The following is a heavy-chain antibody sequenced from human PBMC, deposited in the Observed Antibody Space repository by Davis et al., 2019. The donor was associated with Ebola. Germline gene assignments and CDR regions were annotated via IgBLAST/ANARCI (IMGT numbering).Heavy chain of an antibody. D-gene: IGHD2-2*01. V-gene: IGHV3-11*06. CDR1: GFTFSDYY. CDR2: ISSSSSYT. CDR3: ARDQGSVVQTDTFDR. J-gene: IGHJ4*02. Sequence: GESLKISCAASGFTFSDYYMSWIRQAPGKGLEWVSYISSSSSYTNYADSVKGRFTISRDNAKNSLYLQMNSLRAEDTAAYYCARDQGSVVQTDTFDRWGQGTLVTVSS.